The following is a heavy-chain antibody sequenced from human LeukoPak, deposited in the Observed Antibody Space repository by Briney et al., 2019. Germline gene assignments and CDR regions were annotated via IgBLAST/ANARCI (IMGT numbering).Heavy chain of an antibody. CDR3: ARYSRGDAFDI. D-gene: IGHD1-26*01. CDR2: INPNSGGT. J-gene: IGHJ3*02. V-gene: IGHV1-2*02. CDR1: GYTFTNYG. Sequence: ASVKVSCKASGYTFTNYGISWVRQAPGQGPEWMGWINPNSGGTNYAQKFQGRVTMTRDTSISTAYMELSRLRSDDTAVYYCARYSRGDAFDIWGQGTKVTVSS.